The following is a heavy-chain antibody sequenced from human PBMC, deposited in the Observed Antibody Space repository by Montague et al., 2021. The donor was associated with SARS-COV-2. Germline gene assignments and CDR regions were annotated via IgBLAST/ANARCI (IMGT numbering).Heavy chain of an antibody. J-gene: IGHJ6*02. D-gene: IGHD1-26*01. Sequence: SLRLSCAASGFTVSRNYMGWVRQAPGKGLEWVSVIFGGGSTNYADSVKGRFTISRDISQNTLYLQMNSLRAEDMAVYYCAKGGTSYFYGMDGWGQGTTVAVSS. CDR3: AKGGTSYFYGMDG. CDR1: GFTVSRNY. V-gene: IGHV3-66*01. CDR2: IFGGGST.